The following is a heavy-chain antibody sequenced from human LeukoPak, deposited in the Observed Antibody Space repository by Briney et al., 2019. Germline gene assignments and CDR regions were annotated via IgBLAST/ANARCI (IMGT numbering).Heavy chain of an antibody. J-gene: IGHJ4*02. Sequence: ASVKVSCKASGYTFTGYYMPWVRQAPGQGLEWMGWINPNSGGTNYAQKFQGRVTMTRDTSISTAYMELSRLRTDDTAVYYCARGSGSSGYYPIGVYIDYWGQGTLVTVSS. D-gene: IGHD3-22*01. CDR1: GYTFTGYY. CDR3: ARGSGSSGYYPIGVYIDY. CDR2: INPNSGGT. V-gene: IGHV1-2*02.